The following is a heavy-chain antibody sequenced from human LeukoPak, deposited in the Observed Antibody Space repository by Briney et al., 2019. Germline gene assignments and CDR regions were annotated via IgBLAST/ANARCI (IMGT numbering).Heavy chain of an antibody. CDR3: ARAVGGSSSSANDY. J-gene: IGHJ4*02. CDR2: ISGSSGNT. V-gene: IGHV3-23*01. Sequence: GESLRLSCAASAFTLSIYAMSWVRQAPGEGLEWVSTISGSSGNTYHTDSVKGRFTISRDDSKNTLYLQMNSLRAEDTAVYYCARAVGGSSSSANDYWGQGTLVTVSS. D-gene: IGHD2-15*01. CDR1: AFTLSIYA.